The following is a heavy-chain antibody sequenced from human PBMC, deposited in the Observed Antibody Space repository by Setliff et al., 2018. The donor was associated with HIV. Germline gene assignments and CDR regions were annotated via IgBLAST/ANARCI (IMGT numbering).Heavy chain of an antibody. CDR2: IDSSGTT. V-gene: IGHV4-4*07. CDR3: ARQRHGGAGAHDY. CDR1: GGSFGVYR. J-gene: IGHJ4*02. D-gene: IGHD3-16*01. Sequence: PSETLSLTCTISGGSFGVYRWSWIRQSAGRGLEWIGRIDSSGTTNYNPSLKSRVAISVDTSKNQFSLKLSSVTAADTAVYYCARQRHGGAGAHDYWGQGTLVTVSS.